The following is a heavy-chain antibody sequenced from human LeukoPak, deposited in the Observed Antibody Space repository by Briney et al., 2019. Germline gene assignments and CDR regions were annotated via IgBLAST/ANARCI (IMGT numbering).Heavy chain of an antibody. CDR3: AIWGEWLSYFVY. CDR2: IYTSGST. CDR1: GGSISSYY. D-gene: IGHD3-16*01. J-gene: IGHJ4*02. V-gene: IGHV4-4*07. Sequence: SETLSLTCTVSGGSISSYYWSWIRQPAGKGLEWIGRIYTSGSTNYNPSLKSRVTISVDTSKNQFSLKLSSVTAADTAVYYCAIWGEWLSYFVYWGQGTLVTVSS.